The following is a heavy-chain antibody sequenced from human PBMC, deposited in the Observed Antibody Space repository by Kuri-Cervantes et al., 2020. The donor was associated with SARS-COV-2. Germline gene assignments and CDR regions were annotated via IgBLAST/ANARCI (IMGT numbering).Heavy chain of an antibody. CDR1: GFTFSSYG. V-gene: IGHV3-30*18. CDR3: AKAYDPYGMDV. Sequence: GESLKISCAASGFTFSSYGVHWVRQAPGKGLEWVAVISYDGSNKYYADSVKGRFTISRDNSKNTLYLQMNSLRAEDAAVYYCAKAYDPYGMDVWGQGTTVTVSS. J-gene: IGHJ6*02. D-gene: IGHD5-12*01. CDR2: ISYDGSNK.